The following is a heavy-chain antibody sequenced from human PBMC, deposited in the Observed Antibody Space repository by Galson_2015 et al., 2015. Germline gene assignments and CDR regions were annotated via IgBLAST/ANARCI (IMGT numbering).Heavy chain of an antibody. CDR2: ISGNSGHT. J-gene: IGHJ4*02. Sequence: QSGAEVKKPGSSVKVSCKTSGYTFSDYTIHWVRQAPGQGLEWMGWISGNSGHTEYAEKFQDRVTMTRDTSTTTAYMELRSLTSDDTAMYFCARSAERYRSTSPCDDWGQGALVTVSS. CDR3: ARSAERYRSTSPCDD. D-gene: IGHD2-2*01. V-gene: IGHV1-18*01. CDR1: GYTFSDYT.